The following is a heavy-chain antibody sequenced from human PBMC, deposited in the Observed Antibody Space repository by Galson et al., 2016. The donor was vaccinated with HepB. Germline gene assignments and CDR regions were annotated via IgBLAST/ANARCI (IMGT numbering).Heavy chain of an antibody. J-gene: IGHJ4*02. Sequence: SLRLSCAASGFTFQNYAMHWVRQAPGKGLEWISLITRDGDTTHYANSVEGRFTISRDNSKNTLYLQMSSLRAEDTALYYCAKDSYTGGWSKGDGFHYWGQGPLVPVPS. D-gene: IGHD6-19*01. V-gene: IGHV3-43D*04. CDR3: AKDSYTGGWSKGDGFHY. CDR1: GFTFQNYA. CDR2: ITRDGDTT.